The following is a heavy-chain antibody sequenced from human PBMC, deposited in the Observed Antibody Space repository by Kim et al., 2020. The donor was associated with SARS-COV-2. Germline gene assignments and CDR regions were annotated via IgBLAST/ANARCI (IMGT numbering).Heavy chain of an antibody. D-gene: IGHD6-13*01. J-gene: IGHJ3*02. V-gene: IGHV4-59*13. CDR3: ARWGYTSSWPQGNAFDI. CDR1: GVSINDYY. Sequence: SETLSLTCSVSGVSINDYYWNWVRLLPGKGLEWIGYVHYTGNTWSNPSLKSRVTLSVDTSKNQFSLRLSSVTTADTAVYYCARWGYTSSWPQGNAFDIWGQGTMVTVSS. CDR2: VHYTGNT.